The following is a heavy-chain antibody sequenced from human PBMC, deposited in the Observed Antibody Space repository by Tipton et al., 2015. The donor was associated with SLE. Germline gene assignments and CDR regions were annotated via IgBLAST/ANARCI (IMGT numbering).Heavy chain of an antibody. CDR2: ISYSGST. CDR3: EGAATGTNYYLDV. D-gene: IGHD4-17*01. V-gene: IGHV4-39*07. J-gene: IGHJ6*03. Sequence: GLVKPSGTLSLTCAVSGASISSSDYYWGWVRQPPGKGLEPIGSISYSGSTYYNLSLKSRVTISVDKSKNQFSLKLSSVTAADTAVYYCEGAATGTNYYLDVWGKGTTVTVSS. CDR1: GASISSSDYY.